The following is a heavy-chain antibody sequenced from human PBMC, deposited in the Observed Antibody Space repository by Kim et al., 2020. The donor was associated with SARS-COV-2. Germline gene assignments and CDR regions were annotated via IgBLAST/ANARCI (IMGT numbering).Heavy chain of an antibody. V-gene: IGHV1-24*01. CDR2: FDPEDGET. CDR1: GYTLTELS. D-gene: IGHD3-10*01. CDR3: ATTSIRPYYYGSGSYQDWFDP. J-gene: IGHJ5*02. Sequence: ASVKVSCKVSGYTLTELSMHWVRQAPGKGLEWMGGFDPEDGETIYAQKFQGRVTMTEDTSTDTAYMELSSLRSEDTAVYYCATTSIRPYYYGSGSYQDWFDPWGQGTLVTVSS.